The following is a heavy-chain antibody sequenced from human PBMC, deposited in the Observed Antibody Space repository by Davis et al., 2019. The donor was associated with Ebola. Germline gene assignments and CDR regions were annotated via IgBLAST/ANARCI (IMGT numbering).Heavy chain of an antibody. D-gene: IGHD6-13*01. CDR2: ISASSSYI. Sequence: GESLKTPCAASGFTFSAYTIHWVRQAPGKGLEWVSSISASSSYIHYADSVKGRFTISRDDARKSVYLQMNSLRAEDTAVYYCARPYGSSWYHLVDFWGQGTLVTVSS. CDR3: ARPYGSSWYHLVDF. CDR1: GFTFSAYT. V-gene: IGHV3-21*01. J-gene: IGHJ4*02.